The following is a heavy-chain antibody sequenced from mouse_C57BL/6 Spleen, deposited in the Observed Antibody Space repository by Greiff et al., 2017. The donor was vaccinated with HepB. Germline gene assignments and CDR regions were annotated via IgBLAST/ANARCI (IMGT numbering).Heavy chain of an antibody. J-gene: IGHJ2*01. D-gene: IGHD1-1*01. CDR2: IDPNSGGT. CDR3: ARDYYGSSYYYFDY. CDR1: GYTFTSYW. Sequence: VQLQQSGAELVKPGASVKLSCKASGYTFTSYWMHWVKQRPGRGLEWIGRIDPNSGGTKYNEKFKSKATLTVDKPSSTAYIQLSSLTSEDSAVYYCARDYYGSSYYYFDYWGQGTTLTVSS. V-gene: IGHV1-72*01.